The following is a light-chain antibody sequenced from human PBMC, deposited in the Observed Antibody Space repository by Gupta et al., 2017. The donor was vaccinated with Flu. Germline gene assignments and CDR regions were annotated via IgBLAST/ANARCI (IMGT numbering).Light chain of an antibody. CDR2: NSY. J-gene: IGKJ1*01. Sequence: ATLSVSLGERVTVSCRASQSISNNLAWYQQKPGQPPRLLIYNSYTRATDIPARFSGAGSGTDFTLTIDSRRSEDFAVYYCQHYSDRPPWTFGPGTKVDIK. CDR1: QSISNN. CDR3: QHYSDRPPWT. V-gene: IGKV3-15*01.